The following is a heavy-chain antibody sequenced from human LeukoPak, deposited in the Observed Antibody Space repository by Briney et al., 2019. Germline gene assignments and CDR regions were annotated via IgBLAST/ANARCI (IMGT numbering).Heavy chain of an antibody. J-gene: IGHJ4*02. V-gene: IGHV3-33*06. D-gene: IGHD4-11*01. CDR3: AKDAQRGFDYSNSLEY. CDR2: IWSDATEK. CDR1: GFTYSHYG. Sequence: PGRSLRLSCAASGFTYSHYGMHWVRQAPGKGLEWVAVIWSDATEKYYGDAVKGRFTISRDNSRNTPYLQMNSLRVEDTAVYYCAKDAQRGFDYSNSLEYWGQGTLVTVSS.